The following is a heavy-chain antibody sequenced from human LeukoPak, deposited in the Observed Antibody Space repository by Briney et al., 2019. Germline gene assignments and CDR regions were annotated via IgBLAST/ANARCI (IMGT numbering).Heavy chain of an antibody. Sequence: ASVKVSCKASGYTFTSYAMHWVRQAPGQGLEWMGGIIPIFGTANYAQKFQGRVTITADESTSTAYMELSSLRSEDTAVYYCARGPSEFHYWGQGTLVTVSS. CDR1: GYTFTSYA. V-gene: IGHV1-69*13. J-gene: IGHJ4*02. CDR3: ARGPSEFHY. CDR2: IIPIFGTA.